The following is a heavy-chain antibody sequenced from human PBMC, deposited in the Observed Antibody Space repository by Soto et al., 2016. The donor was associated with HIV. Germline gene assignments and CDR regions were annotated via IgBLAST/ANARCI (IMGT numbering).Heavy chain of an antibody. CDR1: GFTFSSHW. V-gene: IGHV3-74*01. D-gene: IGHD3-9*01. CDR3: ARARWGNYDILTLPIWYFDL. Sequence: EVQLVESGGGLVQPGGSLRLSCAASGFTFSSHWMHWVRQAPGKGLVWVSRINNAGTGTTYADSVKGRFTISRDNAKNTLFLQMNSLRAGDTAVYYCARARWGNYDILTLPIWYFDLWGRGTLVTVSS. CDR2: INNAGTGT. J-gene: IGHJ2*01.